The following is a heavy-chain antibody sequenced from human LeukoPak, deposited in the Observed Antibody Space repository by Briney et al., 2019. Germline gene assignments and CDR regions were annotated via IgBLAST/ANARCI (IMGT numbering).Heavy chain of an antibody. CDR1: GWSFSGYY. CDR2: INHSGST. CDR3: ARGGPYGGNLFDY. J-gene: IGHJ4*02. V-gene: IGHV4-34*01. D-gene: IGHD4-23*01. Sequence: PSETLSLTCAAYGWSFSGYYWSWIRQPPGKGLEWIGEINHSGSTNYNPSLKSRVTISVDTSKNQFSLKLSSVTAADTAVYYCARGGPYGGNLFDYWGQGTLVTVSS.